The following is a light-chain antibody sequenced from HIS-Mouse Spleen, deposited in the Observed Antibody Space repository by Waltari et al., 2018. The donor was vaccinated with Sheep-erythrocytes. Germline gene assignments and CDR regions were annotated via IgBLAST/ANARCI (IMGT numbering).Light chain of an antibody. CDR2: EGS. CDR3: CSYAGSSTWV. Sequence: QSALTQPASVSGSPGQSIPISCTGTSRDVGSYTLVSWYQQPPGKAPKLMIYEGSKRPSGVSNRFSGSKSGNTASLTISGLQAEDEADYYCCSYAGSSTWVFGGGTKLTVL. V-gene: IGLV2-23*01. J-gene: IGLJ3*02. CDR1: SRDVGSYTL.